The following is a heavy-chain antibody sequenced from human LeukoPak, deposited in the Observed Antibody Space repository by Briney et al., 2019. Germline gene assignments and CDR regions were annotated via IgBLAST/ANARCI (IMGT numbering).Heavy chain of an antibody. CDR2: INPYNFGT. CDR3: SGDMGGRYPFDP. CDR1: GYTFTAHY. J-gene: IGHJ5*02. V-gene: IGHV1-2*02. Sequence: ASGKVSLKGSGYTFTAHYIHLVRQAPGQGLEWMGVINPYNFGTNYSHGFHGRGTMTTDMSTNTVHMELRSLRFDDTAAYYYSGDMGGRYPFDPWGQGTVVTVTS. D-gene: IGHD1-26*01.